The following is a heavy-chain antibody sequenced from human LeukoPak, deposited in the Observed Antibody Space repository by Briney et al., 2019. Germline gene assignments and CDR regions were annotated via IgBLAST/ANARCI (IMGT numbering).Heavy chain of an antibody. J-gene: IGHJ6*02. CDR3: ARQLRYLGYYYYGMDV. CDR1: GGSISSGGYS. Sequence: SETLSLTCAVSGGSISSGGYSWSWIRQPPGKGLEWIGYIYYSGSTNYNPSLKSRVTISVDTSKNQFSLKLSSVTAADTDVYYCARQLRYLGYYYYGMDVWGQGTTVTVSS. CDR2: IYYSGST. D-gene: IGHD2-2*02. V-gene: IGHV4-61*08.